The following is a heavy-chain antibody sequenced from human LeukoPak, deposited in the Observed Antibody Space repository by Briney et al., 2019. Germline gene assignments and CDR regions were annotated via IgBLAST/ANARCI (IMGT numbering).Heavy chain of an antibody. J-gene: IGHJ4*02. Sequence: PGRSLRLSCAASGFTFSSYSMNWVRQAPGKGLEWVSSISSSSSYIYYADSVKGRFTISRDNAKNSLYLQMNSLRAEDTAVYYCASHSSPRGYWGQGTLVTVSS. CDR1: GFTFSSYS. CDR2: ISSSSSYI. V-gene: IGHV3-21*01. D-gene: IGHD6-13*01. CDR3: ASHSSPRGY.